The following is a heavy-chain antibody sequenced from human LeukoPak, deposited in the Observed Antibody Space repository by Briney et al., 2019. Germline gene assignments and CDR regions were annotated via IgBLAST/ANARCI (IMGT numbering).Heavy chain of an antibody. CDR1: GFTFSSYW. D-gene: IGHD4-11*01. CDR3: ASLGDYSNAHWFDP. V-gene: IGHV3-74*01. CDR2: INSDGSST. J-gene: IGHJ5*02. Sequence: GGSLRLSCAASGFTFSSYWMHWVRQAPGKGLVWVSRINSDGSSTNYADSVKGRFTISRDNAKNTLFLQMNSLRAEDMAVYYCASLGDYSNAHWFDPWGQGTLVTVSS.